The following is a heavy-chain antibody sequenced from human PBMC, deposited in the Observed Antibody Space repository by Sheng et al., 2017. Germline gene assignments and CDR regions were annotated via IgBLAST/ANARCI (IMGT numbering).Heavy chain of an antibody. CDR3: VKETLTRHFDY. Sequence: EVQLVQSEAELKKPGTTVKVSCKVSGFTFTDYSIHWVQQAPGKGLEWMGLVDPLKMVKPNTHKDSGAESPMTADTSIDTAYLELSSLRSEDTAVYYCVKETLTRHFDYWGQGTLVTVSS. CDR2: VDPLKMVKP. CDR1: GFTFTDYS. V-gene: IGHV1-69-2*01. D-gene: IGHD4-4*01. J-gene: IGHJ4*02.